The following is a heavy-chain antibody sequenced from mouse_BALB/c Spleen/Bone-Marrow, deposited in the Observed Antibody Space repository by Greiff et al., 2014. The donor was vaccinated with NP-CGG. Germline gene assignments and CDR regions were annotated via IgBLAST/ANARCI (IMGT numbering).Heavy chain of an antibody. D-gene: IGHD2-14*01. CDR2: IYPGDGDT. CDR3: ARGDRYAWFAY. CDR1: GYTFTSYW. V-gene: IGHV1-87*01. Sequence: QVQLQQPGAELARPGASVKLSCKASGYTFTSYWMRWVKQRPGQGLEWIGAIYPGDGDTRYTQKFKGKATLTADKSSSTAYMQLSSLASEDSAVYYCARGDRYAWFAYWGQGTLVTVSA. J-gene: IGHJ3*01.